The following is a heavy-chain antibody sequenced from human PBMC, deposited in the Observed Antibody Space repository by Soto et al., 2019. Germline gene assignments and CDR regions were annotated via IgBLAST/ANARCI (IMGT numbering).Heavy chain of an antibody. CDR3: ARGEIVVVVAATSPLFREYYFDY. J-gene: IGHJ4*02. Sequence: PSETLSLTCAVYGGSFSGYYWSWIRQPPGKGLEWIGEINHSGSTNYNPSLKSRVTISVDTSKNQFSLKLSSVTAADTAVYYCARGEIVVVVAATSPLFREYYFDYWGQGTLVTVSS. D-gene: IGHD2-15*01. CDR1: GGSFSGYY. V-gene: IGHV4-34*01. CDR2: INHSGST.